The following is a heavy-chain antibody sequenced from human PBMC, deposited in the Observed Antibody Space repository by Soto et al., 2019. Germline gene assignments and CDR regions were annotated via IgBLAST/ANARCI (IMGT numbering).Heavy chain of an antibody. J-gene: IGHJ6*02. V-gene: IGHV4-30-2*01. Sequence: SVTLSLTCAVSGGSIRSGGYSLSWIRQPPGKGLEWIGYIYHSGSTYYNPSLKSQVTISVDRSKNQFSLKLSSVTAADTAVYYCARYCSGGSCSYYGMDVWGQGNTVTGSS. CDR2: IYHSGST. CDR3: ARYCSGGSCSYYGMDV. D-gene: IGHD2-15*01. CDR1: GGSIRSGGYS.